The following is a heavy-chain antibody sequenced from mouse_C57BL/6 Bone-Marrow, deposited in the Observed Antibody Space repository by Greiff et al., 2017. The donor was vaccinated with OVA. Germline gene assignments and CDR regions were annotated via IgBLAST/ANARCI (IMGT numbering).Heavy chain of an antibody. Sequence: EVKVVESGGGLVQSGRSLRLSCATSGFTFSDFYMEWVRQAPGKGLEWIAASRNKANDYTTEYSASVKGRFIVSRGTSQSILYLQMNALRAEDTAIYYCARDAPEGPYGSSCPYWYFDVWGTGTTVTVSS. V-gene: IGHV7-1*01. D-gene: IGHD1-1*01. J-gene: IGHJ1*03. CDR2: SRNKANDYTT. CDR1: GFTFSDFY. CDR3: ARDAPEGPYGSSCPYWYFDV.